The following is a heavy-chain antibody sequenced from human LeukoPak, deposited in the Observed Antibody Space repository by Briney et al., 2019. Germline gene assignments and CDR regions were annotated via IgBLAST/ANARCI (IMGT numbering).Heavy chain of an antibody. CDR3: ARFKRAGGWSYFDY. CDR1: GGSFSGYS. Sequence: SETLSLTCAVYGGSFSGYSWNWIRQPPVKGLEWIGEINHSGGTNYNPSLKSRVTISVDTSKNQFSLKLSSVTAADTAVYYCARFKRAGGWSYFDYWGQGTLVTVSS. V-gene: IGHV4-34*01. J-gene: IGHJ4*02. CDR2: INHSGGT. D-gene: IGHD6-19*01.